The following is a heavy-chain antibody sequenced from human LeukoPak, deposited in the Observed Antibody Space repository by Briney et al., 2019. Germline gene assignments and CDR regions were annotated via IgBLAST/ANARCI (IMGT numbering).Heavy chain of an antibody. V-gene: IGHV4-34*01. Sequence: SETLSLPCAVSGGSFSGYYWSWIRQPPGKGLEWIGEINHSGSTNYNPSLRSRVTISVDTSKNQFSLKLSSVTAADTAVYYCARGPPYGSGSYDYWGQGTLVTVSS. CDR1: GGSFSGYY. J-gene: IGHJ4*02. CDR2: INHSGST. CDR3: ARGPPYGSGSYDY. D-gene: IGHD3-10*01.